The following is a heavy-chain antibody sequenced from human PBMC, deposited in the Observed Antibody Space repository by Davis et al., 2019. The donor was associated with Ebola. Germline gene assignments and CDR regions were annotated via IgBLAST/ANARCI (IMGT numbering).Heavy chain of an antibody. D-gene: IGHD3-22*01. CDR2: IYPGHSET. CDR3: ARHDHYYDSSGYYYVD. V-gene: IGHV5-51*01. J-gene: IGHJ4*02. CDR1: GYRFTNFR. Sequence: GESLKISCQASGYRFTNFRIGWVRQMPGKGLEWMGLIYPGHSETRYSPSFQGQVTISADKSISTAYLQWSSLETSDSAMYYCARHDHYYDSSGYYYVDWGQGTLVIVSS.